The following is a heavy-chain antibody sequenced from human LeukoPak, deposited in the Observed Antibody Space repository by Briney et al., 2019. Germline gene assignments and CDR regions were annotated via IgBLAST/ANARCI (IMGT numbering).Heavy chain of an antibody. Sequence: PGGSLRLSCAASGFTFSSYSMNWVRQAPGKGLEWVSSISSSSSYIYYADSVKGRFTISRDNAKNPLYLQMNSLRSEDTAVYYCARALPAGRYAFDIWGQGTMVTVSS. CDR3: ARALPAGRYAFDI. CDR1: GFTFSSYS. V-gene: IGHV3-21*04. D-gene: IGHD2-2*01. J-gene: IGHJ3*02. CDR2: ISSSSSYI.